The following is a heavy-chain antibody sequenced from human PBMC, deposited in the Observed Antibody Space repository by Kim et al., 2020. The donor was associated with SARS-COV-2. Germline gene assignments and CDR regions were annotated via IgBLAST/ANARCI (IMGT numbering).Heavy chain of an antibody. CDR3: SRARPCSSSWFFDY. Sequence: SETLSLTCTVSGGSIRSYYWSWIRQPPGKGLEWIGYIYYSGSTNYNPSLKSRVTISVDTSKNQFSLKLSSVTAADTAVYYCSRARPCSSSWFFDYWGQGTLVTVSS. D-gene: IGHD6-13*01. V-gene: IGHV4-59*13. J-gene: IGHJ4*02. CDR1: GGSIRSYY. CDR2: IYYSGST.